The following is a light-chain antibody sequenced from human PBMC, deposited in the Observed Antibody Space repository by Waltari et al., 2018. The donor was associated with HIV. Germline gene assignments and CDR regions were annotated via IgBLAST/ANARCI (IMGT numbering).Light chain of an antibody. V-gene: IGLV2-14*01. Sequence: QSALTQPASVSGSPGQSITISCTGTSSDVGGYKYVSWYQQHPGKAPKLMIYEVSNRPSGVSNRFSGSKSGNTASLTISGLQAEDEADYYCSSYTSSSTSHVFGTGTKVTVL. CDR1: SSDVGGYKY. CDR2: EVS. CDR3: SSYTSSSTSHV. J-gene: IGLJ1*01.